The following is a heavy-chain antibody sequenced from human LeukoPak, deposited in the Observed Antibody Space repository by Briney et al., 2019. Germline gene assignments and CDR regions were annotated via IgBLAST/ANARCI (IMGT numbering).Heavy chain of an antibody. CDR3: ARTHPIVVVVAATPVYFDY. D-gene: IGHD2-15*01. J-gene: IGHJ4*02. CDR1: GGSISSSSDY. V-gene: IGHV3-7*01. CDR2: IKQDGSEK. Sequence: SSETLSLTCTVSGGSISSSSDYWGWIRQPPGKGLEWVANIKQDGSEKYYVDSVKGRFTISRDNAKNSLYLQMNSLRAEDTAVYYCARTHPIVVVVAATPVYFDYWGQGTLVTVSS.